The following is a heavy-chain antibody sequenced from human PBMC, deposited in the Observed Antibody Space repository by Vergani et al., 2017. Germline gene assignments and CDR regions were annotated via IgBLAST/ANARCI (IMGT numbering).Heavy chain of an antibody. V-gene: IGHV3-48*03. CDR2: ISSSGSTI. Sequence: EVQLVESGGGLVQPGGSLRLSCAASGFTFSSYEMNWVRQAPGKGLEWVSYISSSGSTIYYADSVKGRFTISRDNAKNSLYLQMNSLRAEDTAVYYCARGGTPKGFYSAAYNWFDPWGQGTLVTVSS. J-gene: IGHJ5*02. D-gene: IGHD4-11*01. CDR1: GFTFSSYE. CDR3: ARGGTPKGFYSAAYNWFDP.